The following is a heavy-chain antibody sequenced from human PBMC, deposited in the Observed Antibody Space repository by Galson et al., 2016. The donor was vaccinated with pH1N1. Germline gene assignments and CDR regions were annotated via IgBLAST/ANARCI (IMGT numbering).Heavy chain of an antibody. CDR2: ISSTGRNI. J-gene: IGHJ4*02. V-gene: IGHV3-21*01. Sequence: SLRLSCAASGFLFSGYTMNWIRQAQGKGPEWVSSISSTGRNIYSADSLKGRFTISSDNAKNSLYLQISNFRVEDTAVYYFAREPYFPPYFDNWGQGTLVTVSA. CDR3: AREPYFPPYFDN. D-gene: IGHD2-21*01. CDR1: GFLFSGYT.